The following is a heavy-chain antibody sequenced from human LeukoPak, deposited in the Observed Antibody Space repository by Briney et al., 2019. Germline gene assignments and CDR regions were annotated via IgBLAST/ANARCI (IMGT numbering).Heavy chain of an antibody. Sequence: GGSLRLSCAASGFTFSSYGMHWVRQAPGKGLEWVAVISYDGSNKYYADSVKGRFTISRDNAKNSLYLQMNSLRAEDTAVYYCARDDVSVYDILTGYRERTDIWGQGTMVTVSS. D-gene: IGHD3-9*01. CDR1: GFTFSSYG. CDR3: ARDDVSVYDILTGYRERTDI. CDR2: ISYDGSNK. J-gene: IGHJ3*02. V-gene: IGHV3-30*03.